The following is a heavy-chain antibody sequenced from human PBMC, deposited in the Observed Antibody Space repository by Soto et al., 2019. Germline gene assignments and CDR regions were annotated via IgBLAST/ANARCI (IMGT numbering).Heavy chain of an antibody. CDR1: GYTFTSYD. CDR3: ARAQYCSGGSCYYYYMDV. Sequence: ASVKVSCKASGYTFTSYDINWVRQATGQGLEWMGWMNPNSGNTGYAQKFQGRVTMTRNTSISTAYMELSSLRSEDTAVYYCARAQYCSGGSCYYYYMDVWGKGTTVTVSS. J-gene: IGHJ6*03. D-gene: IGHD2-15*01. CDR2: MNPNSGNT. V-gene: IGHV1-8*01.